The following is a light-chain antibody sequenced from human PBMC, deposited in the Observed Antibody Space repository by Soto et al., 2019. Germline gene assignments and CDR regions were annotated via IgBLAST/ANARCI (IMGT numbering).Light chain of an antibody. V-gene: IGKV3-15*01. CDR3: QQYYNWPRT. J-gene: IGKJ1*01. CDR1: QSVSAN. Sequence: EIVMTQSPATLSVSPGERATLSCRASQSVSANLAWYQHKPGQAPRLLIYGASTRATGIPARFSGSGSGTEFTLTISSLQSEDFAVYYCQQYYNWPRTFGQGTKVDIK. CDR2: GAS.